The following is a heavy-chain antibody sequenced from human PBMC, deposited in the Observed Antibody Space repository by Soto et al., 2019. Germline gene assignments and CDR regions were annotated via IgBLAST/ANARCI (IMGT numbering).Heavy chain of an antibody. Sequence: GGSLRLSCAASGFMFSDCGFHWVRQAPGEGLEWVAFIKYDGTDTYYADSVKGRFTVSRDNSRNTLYLQMNSLRVEDTAVYYCARDEGAPRTYYFLHWGPGTLVTVS. J-gene: IGHJ4*02. CDR1: GFMFSDCG. CDR2: IKYDGTDT. CDR3: ARDEGAPRTYYFLH. V-gene: IGHV3-33*05.